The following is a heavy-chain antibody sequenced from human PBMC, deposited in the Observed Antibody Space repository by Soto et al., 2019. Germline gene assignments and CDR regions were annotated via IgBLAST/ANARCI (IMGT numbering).Heavy chain of an antibody. V-gene: IGHV4-39*01. CDR3: AVGPYLAWSPY. J-gene: IGHJ4*02. CDR2: IYFDGTT. D-gene: IGHD2-15*01. Sequence: SETLSLTCTVSAFSISSSSNYRVLIRQPPGKGLEWIGSIYFDGTTHYNPSLKSRVTISVDPSKNQFSLTLSPVTAADTAVYYCAVGPYLAWSPYWGQGALVTVSS. CDR1: AFSISSSSNY.